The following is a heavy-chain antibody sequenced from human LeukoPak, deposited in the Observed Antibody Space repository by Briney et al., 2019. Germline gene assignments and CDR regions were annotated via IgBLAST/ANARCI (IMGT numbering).Heavy chain of an antibody. CDR3: AKDRYYYDSSGYYYRDYYGMDV. D-gene: IGHD3-22*01. CDR1: GFTFSSYG. J-gene: IGHJ6*02. Sequence: GGSLRLSRAASGFTFSSYGMHWVRQAPGKGLEWVAVIWYDGSNKYYADSVKGRFTISRDSSENTLYLQMNSLRAEDTAVYYCAKDRYYYDSSGYYYRDYYGMDVWGQGTTVTVSS. CDR2: IWYDGSNK. V-gene: IGHV3-33*06.